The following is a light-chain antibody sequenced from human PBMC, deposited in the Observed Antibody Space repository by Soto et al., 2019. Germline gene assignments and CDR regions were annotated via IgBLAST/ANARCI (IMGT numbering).Light chain of an antibody. V-gene: IGLV2-14*01. Sequence: QSALTQPASVSGSPGQSITTSCTGTSSDVGGYNYVSWYQQHPGKAPKLMIYDVSNRPSGVSNRFSGSKSGNTASLTISGLHAEDEADYYCSSYTSSILFGGGTQLTVL. CDR1: SSDVGGYNY. CDR2: DVS. CDR3: SSYTSSIL. J-gene: IGLJ2*01.